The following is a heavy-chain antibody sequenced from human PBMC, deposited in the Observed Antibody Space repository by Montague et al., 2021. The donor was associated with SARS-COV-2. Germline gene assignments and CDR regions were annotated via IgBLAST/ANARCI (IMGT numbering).Heavy chain of an antibody. CDR2: ITSISSSK. CDR1: RFNFQVSE. J-gene: IGHJ3*02. D-gene: IGHD1-26*01. CDR3: VREYRSSSGRAFDI. Sequence: FLRLSCAPSRFNFQVSELNWVRQAPGKGLEWVSYITSISSSKYYVESVEGRFAVSRDNARELLYLQMDDLRAEDTAIYYCVREYRSSSGRAFDIWGRGTLVIVSS. V-gene: IGHV3-48*03.